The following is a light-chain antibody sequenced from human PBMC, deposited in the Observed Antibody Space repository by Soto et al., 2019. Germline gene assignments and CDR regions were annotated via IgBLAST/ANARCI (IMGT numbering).Light chain of an antibody. CDR2: AVT. Sequence: QSVLAQPPSAAESPGESVTISCTGTDSYVGGYDYVYLXRQHPGKAPQLLIFAVTKRXSPVPDXXXGCXAGNTASRTVSGLQAEDEADYYCSSYAGSSTLYVSGTGTKVTVL. V-gene: IGLV2-8*01. J-gene: IGLJ1*01. CDR1: DSYVGGYDY. CDR3: SSYAGSSTLYV.